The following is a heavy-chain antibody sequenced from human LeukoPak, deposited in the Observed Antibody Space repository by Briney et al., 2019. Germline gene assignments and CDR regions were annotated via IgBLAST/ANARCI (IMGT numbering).Heavy chain of an antibody. D-gene: IGHD3-16*01. CDR3: ARDRYGAHDY. Sequence: PGGSLRLSCAASGFTFSSYWMHWVRQPPGKGLEWVSRINSDGSTTAYADSVKGRFTISGDYAKNTLYQQMNSLRAEDTAVYYCARDRYGAHDYWGQGTLVTVSS. J-gene: IGHJ4*02. CDR2: INSDGSTT. V-gene: IGHV3-74*01. CDR1: GFTFSSYW.